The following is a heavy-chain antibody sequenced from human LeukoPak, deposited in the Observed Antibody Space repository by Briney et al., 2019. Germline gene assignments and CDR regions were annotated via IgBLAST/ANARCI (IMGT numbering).Heavy chain of an antibody. D-gene: IGHD3-10*01. CDR2: ITWNSVYI. CDR3: VRDMVKRGMVRGPFDY. Sequence: PGGSLRLSCAASGFTLDDYAIPWVRHAPGKGLEWVSGITWNSVYIGYSDSVKGRFTISGDSAKNSLYLQMNSLRAEDTAFYYCVRDMVKRGMVRGPFDYWGQGTLVTVSS. J-gene: IGHJ4*02. V-gene: IGHV3-9*01. CDR1: GFTLDDYA.